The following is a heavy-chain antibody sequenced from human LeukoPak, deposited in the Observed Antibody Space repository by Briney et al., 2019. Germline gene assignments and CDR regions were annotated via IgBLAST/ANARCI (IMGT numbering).Heavy chain of an antibody. D-gene: IGHD3-22*01. J-gene: IGHJ1*01. Sequence: GASVKVSCKASGYTFTSYGISWVRQAPGQGLEWMGWISAYNGNTNYAQKLQGRVTMTTDTSTSTAYMELRSLRSDDTAVYYCARGHGGSGYYRMRDEYFQRWGQGTLVTVSS. CDR1: GYTFTSYG. CDR3: ARGHGGSGYYRMRDEYFQR. CDR2: ISAYNGNT. V-gene: IGHV1-18*01.